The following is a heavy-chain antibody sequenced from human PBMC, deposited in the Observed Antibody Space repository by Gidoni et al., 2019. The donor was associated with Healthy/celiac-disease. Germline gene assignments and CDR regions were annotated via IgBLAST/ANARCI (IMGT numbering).Heavy chain of an antibody. CDR2: IIPILGIA. D-gene: IGHD3-22*01. V-gene: IGHV1-69*08. J-gene: IGHJ5*02. Sequence: QVQLVQSGAEVKKPGSSVKVSCQASGGPFSSYTISWVRQAPGQGLEWMGRIIPILGIANYAQKFQGRVTITADKSTSTAYMELSSLRSEDTAVYYCARDSHYYDSSGYYYDNWFDPWGQGTLVTVSS. CDR3: ARDSHYYDSSGYYYDNWFDP. CDR1: GGPFSSYT.